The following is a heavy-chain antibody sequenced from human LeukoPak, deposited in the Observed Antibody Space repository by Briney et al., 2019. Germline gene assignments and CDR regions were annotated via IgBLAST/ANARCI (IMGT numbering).Heavy chain of an antibody. CDR1: GFTFTTYA. CDR3: AKRMSWQTFDF. Sequence: PGGSLRLSCAASGFTFTTYAMTWVRQAPGKGLEWVSSISGGGGSTSYADSVKGRFTISRDNSRNALYLQMNSLRAEDTAVYYCAKRMSWQTFDFWGQGTLVTVSS. V-gene: IGHV3-23*01. J-gene: IGHJ4*02. CDR2: ISGGGGST. D-gene: IGHD3-10*01.